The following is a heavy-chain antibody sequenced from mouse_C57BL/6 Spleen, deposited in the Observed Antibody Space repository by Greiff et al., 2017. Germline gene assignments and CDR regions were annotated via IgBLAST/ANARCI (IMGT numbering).Heavy chain of an antibody. J-gene: IGHJ2*01. CDR3: ARRGTAQATFDY. V-gene: IGHV1-82*01. D-gene: IGHD3-2*02. CDR2: IYPGDGDT. Sequence: QVQLKESGPELVKPGASVKISCKASGYAFSSSWMNWVKQRPGKGLEWIGRIYPGDGDTNYNGKFKGKATLTADKSSSTAYMQLSSLTSEDSAVYFCARRGTAQATFDYWGQGTTLTVSS. CDR1: GYAFSSSW.